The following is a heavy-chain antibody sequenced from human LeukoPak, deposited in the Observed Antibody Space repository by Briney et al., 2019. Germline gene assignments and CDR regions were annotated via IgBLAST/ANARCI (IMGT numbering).Heavy chain of an antibody. CDR2: IYPGDSGT. V-gene: IGHV5-51*01. CDR1: GYSFTSYW. D-gene: IGHD6-19*01. J-gene: IGHJ4*02. Sequence: GESLKISCKGSGYSFTSYWIGWVRQMPGKGPEWMGIIYPGDSGTRYSPSFQGQVTISADKSISTAYLQWSSLKASDTAMYHCARSLRSSGWYFDYWGQGTLVTVSS. CDR3: ARSLRSSGWYFDY.